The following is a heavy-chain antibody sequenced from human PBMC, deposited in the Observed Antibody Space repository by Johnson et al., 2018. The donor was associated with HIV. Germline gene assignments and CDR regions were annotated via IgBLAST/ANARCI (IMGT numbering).Heavy chain of an antibody. CDR2: ISWNSGSI. CDR3: AKDQEAVLWDAFDI. D-gene: IGHD6-19*01. J-gene: IGHJ3*02. CDR1: GFTFDDYA. Sequence: VQLVESGGGVVQPGRSLRLSCAASGFTFDDYAMHWVRQAPGKGLEWVSGISWNSGSIGYADSVKGRFTISRDNAKNSLYLQMNSLRAEDTALYYCAKDQEAVLWDAFDIWGQGTMVTVSS. V-gene: IGHV3-9*01.